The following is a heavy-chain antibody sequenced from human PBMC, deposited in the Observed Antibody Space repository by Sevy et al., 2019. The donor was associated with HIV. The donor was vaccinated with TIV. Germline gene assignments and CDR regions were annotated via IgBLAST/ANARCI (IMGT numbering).Heavy chain of an antibody. CDR1: GGTFSSYG. CDR2: IIPILGTV. Sequence: SVNVSCKASGGTFSSYGISWVRQAPGQGLEWMGGIIPILGTVNYAQKFQGRVTITADESTKTAYLELGSRRSEDTAGYYCARGGGNGWYYFDYWGQETLVTVSS. CDR3: ARGGGNGWYYFDY. D-gene: IGHD6-19*01. J-gene: IGHJ4*02. V-gene: IGHV1-69*13.